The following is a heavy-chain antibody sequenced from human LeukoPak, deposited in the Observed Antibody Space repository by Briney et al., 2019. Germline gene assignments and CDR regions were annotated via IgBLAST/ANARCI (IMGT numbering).Heavy chain of an antibody. J-gene: IGHJ4*02. CDR1: GGTFSSYA. CDR2: IIPIFGTA. D-gene: IGHD3-22*01. CDR3: AFYYYDSSGYYYPPLHFDY. V-gene: IGHV1-69*13. Sequence: ASVKVSCKASGGTFSSYAISWVRQAPGQGLEWMGGIIPIFGTANYAQKFQGRVTITADESTSTAYMELSSLRSEDTAVYYCAFYYYDSSGYYYPPLHFDYWGQGTLATVSS.